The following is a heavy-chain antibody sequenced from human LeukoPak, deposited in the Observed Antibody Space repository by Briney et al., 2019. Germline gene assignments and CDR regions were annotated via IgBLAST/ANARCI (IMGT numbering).Heavy chain of an antibody. CDR3: ASQQLSHYYYGMDV. CDR2: ISSSGSTI. CDR1: GFTFSDYY. D-gene: IGHD6-13*01. Sequence: GGSLRLSCAASGFTFSDYYMSWIRQAPGKGLEWVSYISSSGSTIYYADSVKGRFTISRDNAKSSLYLQMNSLRAEDTAVYYCASQQLSHYYYGMDVWGQGTTVTVSS. V-gene: IGHV3-11*01. J-gene: IGHJ6*02.